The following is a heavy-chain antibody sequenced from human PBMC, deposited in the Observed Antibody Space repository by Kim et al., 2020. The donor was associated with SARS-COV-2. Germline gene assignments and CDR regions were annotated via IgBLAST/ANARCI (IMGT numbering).Heavy chain of an antibody. Sequence: PSVQGHVTISADKSISTAYLQWSSLKASDTAMYYCARLLAARPSGYGMDVWGQGTTVTVSS. J-gene: IGHJ6*02. V-gene: IGHV5-10-1*01. D-gene: IGHD6-6*01. CDR3: ARLLAARPSGYGMDV.